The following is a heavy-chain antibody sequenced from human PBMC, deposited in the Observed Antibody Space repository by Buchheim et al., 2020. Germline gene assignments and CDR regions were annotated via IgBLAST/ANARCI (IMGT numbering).Heavy chain of an antibody. V-gene: IGHV3-11*01. CDR1: GFTFSDYY. D-gene: IGHD5-24*01. J-gene: IGHJ4*02. Sequence: QVQVVDSGGGLVMPGGSLRLSCAASGFTFSDYYMSWIRQAPGKGLEWVSYISSAGTSINYAESVKRRFTISRDNATNSLTLQMNSLTADDTAVYYFAGVSREMRTHYYDYWGRGTL. CDR2: ISSAGTSI. CDR3: AGVSREMRTHYYDY.